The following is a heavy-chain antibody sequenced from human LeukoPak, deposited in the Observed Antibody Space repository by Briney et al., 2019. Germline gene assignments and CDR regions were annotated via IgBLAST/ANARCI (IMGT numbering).Heavy chain of an antibody. CDR3: ARSYRITMVRGNNAFDI. CDR1: GGSFSGYY. J-gene: IGHJ3*02. V-gene: IGHV4-34*01. D-gene: IGHD3-10*01. CDR2: INHSGST. Sequence: SETLSLTCAVYGGSFSGYYWSWIRQPPGKGLEWIGEINHSGSTNYNPSLKSRVTISVDTSKNQFSLKLSSVTAADTAVYYCARSYRITMVRGNNAFDIWGQGTMVTVSS.